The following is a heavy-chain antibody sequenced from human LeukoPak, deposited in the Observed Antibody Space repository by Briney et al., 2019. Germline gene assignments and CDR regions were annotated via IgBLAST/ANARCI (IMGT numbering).Heavy chain of an antibody. CDR2: IYYSGST. J-gene: IGHJ4*02. D-gene: IGHD6-13*01. CDR3: ATGYTSNCPYN. Sequence: NPSETLSLTCTVSGGSITNYYWGWIRQPPGKGLEWIGTIYYSGSTYYNPSLKSRVTISVDTSKNQFSLKLRSVTAADTAVYYCATGYTSNCPYNWGQGTLVTVSS. CDR1: GGSITNYY. V-gene: IGHV4-39*01.